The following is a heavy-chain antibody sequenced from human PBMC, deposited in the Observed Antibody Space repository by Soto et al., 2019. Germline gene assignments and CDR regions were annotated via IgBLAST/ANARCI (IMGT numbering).Heavy chain of an antibody. J-gene: IGHJ4*02. CDR3: ARSLGETTSLFDY. D-gene: IGHD1-26*01. V-gene: IGHV1-46*01. CDR1: GYIFIHCF. CDR2: INPSSGTT. Sequence: QVQLVQSGAEMKQPGASVKLSCQASGYIFIHCFMHWVRQAPGQGLEWMGGINPSSGTTTYAQKFQGRATVTRDTSTSKDYMELSSLGSGDTAMYYCARSLGETTSLFDYWGQGSLVTVSA.